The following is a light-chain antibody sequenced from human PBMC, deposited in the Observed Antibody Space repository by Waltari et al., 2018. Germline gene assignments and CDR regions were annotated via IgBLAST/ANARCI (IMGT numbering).Light chain of an antibody. CDR3: QQYYNWPYT. CDR1: QSVDSN. J-gene: IGKJ2*01. CDR2: GAS. Sequence: EIVMTQSPATLSVSHGESATLSCRASQSVDSNLAWYQQKPGQPPRLLLYGASTRATGVPARFSGSGSGTEFTLTISSLQSADFAVYYCQQYYNWPYTFGQGTKLEIK. V-gene: IGKV3-15*01.